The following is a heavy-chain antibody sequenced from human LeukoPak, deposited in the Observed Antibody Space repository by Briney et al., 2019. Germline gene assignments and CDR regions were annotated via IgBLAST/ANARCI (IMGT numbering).Heavy chain of an antibody. Sequence: SEKVSCKPSGYPFTSYGISWVRQAPGHRLEWMGWVSAYNGNANYAQKLKGRVTMSTDTSTSTAYMELRSLRSEDTAVYYCARVGAATGIPVSWFDPWGQGTLVTVSS. D-gene: IGHD6-13*01. CDR1: GYPFTSYG. J-gene: IGHJ5*02. V-gene: IGHV1-18*01. CDR3: ARVGAATGIPVSWFDP. CDR2: VSAYNGNA.